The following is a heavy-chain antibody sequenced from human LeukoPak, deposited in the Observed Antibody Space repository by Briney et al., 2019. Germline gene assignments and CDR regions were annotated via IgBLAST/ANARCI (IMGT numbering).Heavy chain of an antibody. D-gene: IGHD1-14*01. V-gene: IGHV1-46*01. CDR2: INPSGGST. CDR3: ARDRDNRNWYFDL. Sequence: ASVKVSCKASGYTFTSYYMHWVRQAPGQGLEWMGIINPSGGSTSYAQKFQGRVTMTRDMSTSTVYMELSRLRSEDTAVYYCARDRDNRNWYFDLWGRGTLVTVSS. J-gene: IGHJ2*01. CDR1: GYTFTSYY.